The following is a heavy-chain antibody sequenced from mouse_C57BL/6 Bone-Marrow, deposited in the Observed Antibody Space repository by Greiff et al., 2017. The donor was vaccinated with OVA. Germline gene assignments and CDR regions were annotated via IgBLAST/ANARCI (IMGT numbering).Heavy chain of an antibody. CDR2: LWTGGGT. CDR3: ARNWDDWYFDV. D-gene: IGHD4-1*01. V-gene: IGHV2-9-1*01. J-gene: IGHJ1*03. Sequence: VKLVESGPGLVAPSQSLSITCTVSGFSLTSYAISWVRQPPGKGLEWLGVLWTGGGTNYNSALKSRLSISKDNSKSQVFLKINSLQTDDTARYYCARNWDDWYFDVWGTGTTVTVSS. CDR1: GFSLTSYA.